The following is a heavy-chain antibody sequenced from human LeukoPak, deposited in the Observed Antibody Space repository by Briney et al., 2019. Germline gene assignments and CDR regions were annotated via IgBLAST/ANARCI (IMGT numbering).Heavy chain of an antibody. CDR2: IYYSGST. V-gene: IGHV4-39*02. CDR3: SRESGPYCPFGH. CDR1: GGSISSSSYY. Sequence: SETLSLTCTVSGGSISSSSYYWGWIRQPPGKGLEWIGSIYYSGSTYCNPALKSRLTISVDTSKNQFSLKLSSVTAADTAVYYCSRESGPYCPFGHWGQGTLVAVTS. D-gene: IGHD1-26*01. J-gene: IGHJ5*02.